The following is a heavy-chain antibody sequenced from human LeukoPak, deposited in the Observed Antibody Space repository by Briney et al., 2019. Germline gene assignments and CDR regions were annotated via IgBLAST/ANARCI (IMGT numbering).Heavy chain of an antibody. Sequence: GGSLRLSCAASGFTFSSYGMHWVRQAPGKGLEWVAVISYDGSNKYYADSVKGRFTISRDNSKNTLYLQMNSLRAEDTAVYYCAKFSAAITRHDAFDIWGQGTMVTVSS. V-gene: IGHV3-30*18. J-gene: IGHJ3*02. CDR3: AKFSAAITRHDAFDI. D-gene: IGHD2-2*01. CDR1: GFTFSSYG. CDR2: ISYDGSNK.